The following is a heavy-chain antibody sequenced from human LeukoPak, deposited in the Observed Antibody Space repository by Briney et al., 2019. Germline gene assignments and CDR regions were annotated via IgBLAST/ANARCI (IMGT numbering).Heavy chain of an antibody. CDR3: ARDLKLDGSSGYYAFDI. CDR1: GGSISRYS. Sequence: SETLSLTCTVSGGSISRYSWIWIRQSPGQGLAWIGHVSYNGITNYNPSLKSRVAISIDTSKSLFSLKLNSVTAADTAVYYCARDLKLDGSSGYYAFDIWGQGTMVTVSS. CDR2: VSYNGIT. J-gene: IGHJ3*02. V-gene: IGHV4-59*01. D-gene: IGHD3-22*01.